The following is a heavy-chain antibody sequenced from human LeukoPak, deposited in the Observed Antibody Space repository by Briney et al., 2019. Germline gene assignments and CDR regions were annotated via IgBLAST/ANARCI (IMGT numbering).Heavy chain of an antibody. J-gene: IGHJ4*02. D-gene: IGHD1-1*01. Sequence: ASVKVSCKASGYTFTSYGISWVRQAPGQGLEWMGWISAYNGNTNYAQKLQGRVTMTTDTSTSTAYMELRSLRSEDTAVYYCARESGTTGTTTFDYWGQGTLVTVSS. CDR2: ISAYNGNT. CDR3: ARESGTTGTTTFDY. CDR1: GYTFTSYG. V-gene: IGHV1-18*01.